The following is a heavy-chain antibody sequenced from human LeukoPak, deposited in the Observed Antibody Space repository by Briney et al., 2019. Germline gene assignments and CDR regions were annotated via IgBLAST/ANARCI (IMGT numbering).Heavy chain of an antibody. CDR2: IYYSGST. D-gene: IGHD3-22*01. CDR1: GGSISSSSYY. J-gene: IGHJ4*02. V-gene: IGHV4-39*01. Sequence: SETLSLTCTVSGGSISSSSYYWGWIRQPPGKGLEWIGSIYYSGSTYYNPSLKSRVTISVDTSKNQFSLKLSSVTAADTAVYYCARQGEYTMIVESPFGYWGQGTLVTVSS. CDR3: ARQGEYTMIVESPFGY.